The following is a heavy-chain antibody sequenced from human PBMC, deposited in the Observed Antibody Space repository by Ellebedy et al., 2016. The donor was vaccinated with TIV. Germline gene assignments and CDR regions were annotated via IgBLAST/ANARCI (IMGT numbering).Heavy chain of an antibody. CDR3: ATQYYDSSGYYGTSH. J-gene: IGHJ4*02. CDR2: IIPILGIA. CDR1: GGTFSSYA. V-gene: IGHV1-69*04. D-gene: IGHD3-22*01. Sequence: AASVKVSCKASGGTFSSYAISWVRQAPGQGLEWMGRIIPILGIANYAQKFQGRVTITADKSTSTAYMELSSLRSEDTAVYYCATQYYDSSGYYGTSHWGQGTLVTVSS.